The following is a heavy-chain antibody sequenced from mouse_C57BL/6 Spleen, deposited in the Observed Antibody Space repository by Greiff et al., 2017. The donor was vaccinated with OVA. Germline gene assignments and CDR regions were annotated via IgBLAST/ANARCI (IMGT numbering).Heavy chain of an antibody. CDR1: GFSLTSYG. D-gene: IGHD6-2*01. V-gene: IGHV2-6-1*01. Sequence: VQLVESGPGLVAPSQSLSITCTVSGFSLTSYGVHWVRQPPGKGLEWMVVIWSDGSTTYNSALKSRLSISKDNSKSQVFLKMNRLQTDDTAMYYCARHERSLYYYAMDYWGQGTSVTVSS. CDR3: ARHERSLYYYAMDY. J-gene: IGHJ4*01. CDR2: IWSDGST.